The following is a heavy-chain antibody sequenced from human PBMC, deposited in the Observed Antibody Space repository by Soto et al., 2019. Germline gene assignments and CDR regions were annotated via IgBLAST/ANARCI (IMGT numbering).Heavy chain of an antibody. CDR1: GGSFSGYY. CDR2: INHGGST. V-gene: IGHV4-34*01. J-gene: IGHJ4*02. Sequence: QVQLQQWGAGLLKPSETLSLTCAVYGGSFSGYYWSWIRQPPGKGLEWIGEINHGGSTNYNPSLKSRVTISVDTSKNQFALKLSSVTAADTAVYYCARGVKALGYCSSTSCRLHFDYWGQGTLVTVSS. CDR3: ARGVKALGYCSSTSCRLHFDY. D-gene: IGHD2-2*01.